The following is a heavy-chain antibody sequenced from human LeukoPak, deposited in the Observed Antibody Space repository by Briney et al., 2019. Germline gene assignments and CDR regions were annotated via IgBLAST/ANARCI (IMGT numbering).Heavy chain of an antibody. J-gene: IGHJ4*02. CDR2: INHSGST. Sequence: PSETLSLTCAVYGGSFSGYYWSWIRQPPGKGLEWIGEINHSGSTNYHPSPKIRVTISVATSKNQFSLKLSSGTAADTAVYYWARGRGWLPQRGLVESFDYWGQGTLVTVSS. V-gene: IGHV4-34*01. D-gene: IGHD5-12*01. CDR1: GGSFSGYY. CDR3: ARGRGWLPQRGLVESFDY.